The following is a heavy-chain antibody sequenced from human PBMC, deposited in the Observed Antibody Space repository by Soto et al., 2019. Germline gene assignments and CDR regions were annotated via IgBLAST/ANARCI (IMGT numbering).Heavy chain of an antibody. Sequence: QVQLVESGGGVVQPGRSLRLSCAASGFTFSTYGMHWVRQAPGKGLEWVAVISYDGSNKYYADSVKGRFTISRDNSKNMLYLQMNSLRTEDTAVYYCAKAPWYPDDYWGQGTLVTVSS. CDR2: ISYDGSNK. J-gene: IGHJ4*02. CDR1: GFTFSTYG. CDR3: AKAPWYPDDY. V-gene: IGHV3-30*18. D-gene: IGHD6-13*01.